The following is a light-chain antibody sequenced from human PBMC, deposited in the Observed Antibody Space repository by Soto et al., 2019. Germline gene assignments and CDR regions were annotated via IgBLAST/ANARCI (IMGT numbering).Light chain of an antibody. CDR1: ESVSSHY. Sequence: EIVLTHSPGTLSLSPGERATISCRASESVSSHYIGWYQQRRGQVPRLLIYGTGNRAPGIPDRFSGDGAGTDFTLTITRLEPEDFAAYYCQHYGISVTVGGGTKVDSK. V-gene: IGKV3-20*01. J-gene: IGKJ4*01. CDR3: QHYGISVT. CDR2: GTG.